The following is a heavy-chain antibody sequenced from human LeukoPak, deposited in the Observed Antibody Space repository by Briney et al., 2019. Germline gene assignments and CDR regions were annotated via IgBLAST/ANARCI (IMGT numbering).Heavy chain of an antibody. J-gene: IGHJ3*02. CDR1: GFTVSSNY. Sequence: GGSLRLSCATSGFTVSSNYMTWVRQAPGKGLEWVSVIYRGGTTYYADSVKGRFTISRDNSKNTLYLQMNSLRVEDTAVYYCARGGTYGSGNHYRGGAFDIWGQGTMVTVSS. CDR2: IYRGGTT. CDR3: ARGGTYGSGNHYRGGAFDI. V-gene: IGHV3-53*01. D-gene: IGHD3-10*01.